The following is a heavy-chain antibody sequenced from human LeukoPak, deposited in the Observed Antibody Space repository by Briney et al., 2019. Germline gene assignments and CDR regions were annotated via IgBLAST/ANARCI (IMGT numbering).Heavy chain of an antibody. Sequence: ASVKVSCKASGFIFTDHHIHWVRQAPGQGLEWMGWINANSGASTYAPKFQGRVTMTRDTSISTAYMEVSRLRSDDTAIYYCARVPYCSTASCYSAWGQGTLVTVAS. J-gene: IGHJ5*02. CDR3: ARVPYCSTASCYSA. CDR2: INANSGAS. V-gene: IGHV1-2*02. D-gene: IGHD2-2*01. CDR1: GFIFTDHH.